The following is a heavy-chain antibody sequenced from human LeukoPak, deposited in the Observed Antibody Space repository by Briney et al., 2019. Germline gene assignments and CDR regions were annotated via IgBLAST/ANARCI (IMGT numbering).Heavy chain of an antibody. V-gene: IGHV3-23*01. Sequence: GSLRLSCAASGFTFSSYAMSWVRQAPGKGLEWVSAISGSATSTSYADSVKGRFTISRDNTKNTLYLQMNSLRAEDTAIYYCAKNEESDYWGQGTLVTVSS. CDR3: AKNEESDY. D-gene: IGHD1-1*01. CDR1: GFTFSSYA. CDR2: ISGSATST. J-gene: IGHJ4*02.